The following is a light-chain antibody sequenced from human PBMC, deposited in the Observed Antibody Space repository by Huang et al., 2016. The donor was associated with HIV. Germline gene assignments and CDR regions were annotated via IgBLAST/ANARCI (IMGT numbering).Light chain of an antibody. CDR2: AAS. J-gene: IGKJ3*01. Sequence: AIQLTQSPSSLSASIGDRVTITCRASQDISSALAWYQQKPGKAPKLLIYAASTLESGVPSRFNGSGSGTDFTLTISNLQPEDFATYYCLQLNSYPVTFGPGTNVDV. CDR1: QDISSA. V-gene: IGKV1-13*02. CDR3: LQLNSYPVT.